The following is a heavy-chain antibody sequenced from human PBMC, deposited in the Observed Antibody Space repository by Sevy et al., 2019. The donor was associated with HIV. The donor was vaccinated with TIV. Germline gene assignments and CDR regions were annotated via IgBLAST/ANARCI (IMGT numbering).Heavy chain of an antibody. CDR3: TRDRLQSGMDV. D-gene: IGHD2-15*01. V-gene: IGHV3-74*01. CDR1: GFTLRNYW. J-gene: IGHJ6*02. CDR2: SNTDGSDT. Sequence: GGSLRLSCAASGFTLRNYWMHWVRQAPGEGLVWVSRSNTDGSDTSYADSVRGRFTISRDNAKNTLYLQMNSLRAEDTAVYYYTRDRLQSGMDVWGQGTTVTVSS.